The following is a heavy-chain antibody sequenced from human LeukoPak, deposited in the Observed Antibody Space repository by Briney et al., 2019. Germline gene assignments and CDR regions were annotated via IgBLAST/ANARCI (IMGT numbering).Heavy chain of an antibody. D-gene: IGHD3-22*01. Sequence: ASVKVSCKASGYTFTSYAVQWVRQAPGQRLEWMGWINAGNGNTKYSQKFQGRVTITRDTSASTAYMELSSLRSEDTAVYYCARVLSHYYDSSGYQRGSDYWGQGTLVTVSS. CDR3: ARVLSHYYDSSGYQRGSDY. V-gene: IGHV1-3*01. J-gene: IGHJ4*02. CDR1: GYTFTSYA. CDR2: INAGNGNT.